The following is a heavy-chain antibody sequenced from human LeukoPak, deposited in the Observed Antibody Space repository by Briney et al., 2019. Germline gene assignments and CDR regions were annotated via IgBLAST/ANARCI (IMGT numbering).Heavy chain of an antibody. CDR1: GFTFSSYA. Sequence: GGSLRLSCAASGFTFSSYAMSWVRQAPGKGLEWVSAISGSGGSTYYADSVKGRFTISRDNSKNTLYLQMNSLRAEDTAAYYCAKDLGGRSMVYYYYGMDVWGQGTTVTVSS. J-gene: IGHJ6*02. D-gene: IGHD2-15*01. CDR2: ISGSGGST. V-gene: IGHV3-23*01. CDR3: AKDLGGRSMVYYYYGMDV.